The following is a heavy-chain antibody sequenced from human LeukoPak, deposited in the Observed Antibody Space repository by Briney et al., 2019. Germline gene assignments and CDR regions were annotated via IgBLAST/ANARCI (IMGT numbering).Heavy chain of an antibody. D-gene: IGHD6-19*01. CDR2: IIPIFGTA. CDR3: ARGGVGRGTGYSSGWTGYYFDY. J-gene: IGHJ4*02. V-gene: IGHV1-69*13. CDR1: GGTFSNYA. Sequence: ASVKVSCKASGGTFSNYAISWVRQAPGQGLEWMGGIIPIFGTANYAQKFQGRVTITADESTSTAYMELSSLRSEDTAVYYCARGGVGRGTGYSSGWTGYYFDYWGQGTLVTVSS.